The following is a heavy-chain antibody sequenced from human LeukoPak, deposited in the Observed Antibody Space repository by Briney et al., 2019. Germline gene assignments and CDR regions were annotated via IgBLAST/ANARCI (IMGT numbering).Heavy chain of an antibody. CDR3: ARHLAGYSYDS. V-gene: IGHV4-30-2*01. J-gene: IGHJ5*02. Sequence: PSETLSLTCAVSGGSISSGGYSWSWIRQPPGEGLEWIGYIYHSGSTYYNPSLKSRVTISVDRSKNQFSPKLSSVTAADTAVYYCARHLAGYSYDSWGQGTLVTVSS. D-gene: IGHD5-18*01. CDR1: GGSISSGGYS. CDR2: IYHSGST.